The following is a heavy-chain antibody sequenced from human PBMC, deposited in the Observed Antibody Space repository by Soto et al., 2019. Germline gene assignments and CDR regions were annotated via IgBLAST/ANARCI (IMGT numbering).Heavy chain of an antibody. J-gene: IGHJ3*02. Sequence: SETLSLTCAVYGGSFSGYYWSWIRQPPGKGLEWIGEINHSGNTNYNPSLKSRVTISVDTSKNQFSLRLSSVTAADTAVYYCARGDDILTGYKEAFDIWGQGTMVTVSS. D-gene: IGHD3-9*01. CDR2: INHSGNT. CDR1: GGSFSGYY. V-gene: IGHV4-34*01. CDR3: ARGDDILTGYKEAFDI.